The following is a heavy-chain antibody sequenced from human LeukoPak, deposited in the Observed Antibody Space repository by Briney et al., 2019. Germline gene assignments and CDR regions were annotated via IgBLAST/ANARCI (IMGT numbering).Heavy chain of an antibody. J-gene: IGHJ4*02. CDR2: IYYSGST. Sequence: SETLSLTCTVSGGSISSYYWSWIRQPPGKGLEWIGYIYYSGSTNYNPSLKSRVTISVDTSKNQFSLKLSSVTAADTAVYYCARGTTPSDYWGQGTLVTVSS. V-gene: IGHV4-59*01. CDR1: GGSISSYY. D-gene: IGHD2/OR15-2a*01. CDR3: ARGTTPSDY.